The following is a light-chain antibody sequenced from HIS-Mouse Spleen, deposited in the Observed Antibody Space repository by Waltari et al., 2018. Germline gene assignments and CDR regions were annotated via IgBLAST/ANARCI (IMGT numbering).Light chain of an antibody. CDR2: DVR. J-gene: IGLJ2*01. CDR3: SSYTSSSTLV. CDR1: SSDVGVYNY. V-gene: IGLV2-14*03. Sequence: QSALTQPASVSGSPGQSITISCTGTSSDVGVYNYVSWYQQHPGNAPKLMIYDVRNRPSGVSNRFSGSKSGNTASLTISGLQAEDEADYYCSSYTSSSTLVFGGGTKLTVL.